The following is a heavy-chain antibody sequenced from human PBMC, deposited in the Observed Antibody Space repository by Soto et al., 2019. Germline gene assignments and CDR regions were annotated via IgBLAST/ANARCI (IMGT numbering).Heavy chain of an antibody. CDR2: IYHTGTT. CDR3: AREGRPAGFDY. D-gene: IGHD6-13*01. Sequence: NPSETLSLTCAVSGDSISRGYHWAWIRQSPTKGLEWIASIYHTGTTYYNPSLTSRVTISVDTSQNQFSLNLRSVTAADSAMYYGAREGRPAGFDYWGQGTLVTVSS. CDR1: GDSISRGYH. J-gene: IGHJ4*02. V-gene: IGHV4-38-2*02.